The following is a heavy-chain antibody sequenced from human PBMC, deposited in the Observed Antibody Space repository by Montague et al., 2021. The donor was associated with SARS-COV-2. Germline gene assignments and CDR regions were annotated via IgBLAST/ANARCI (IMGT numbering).Heavy chain of an antibody. Sequence: SETLSLTCAAAHVCVSHYTRAQIRQAPVRSPVSIEHRNHSGATDYNPSLRSRVTISMDTSRNQFSLKLKSVTTADTAIYYCATDDEPDRPADFDYWGRGILVNVSS. V-gene: IGHV4-59*02. J-gene: IGHJ4*02. D-gene: IGHD1-14*01. CDR3: ATDDEPDRPADFDY. CDR2: RNHSGAT. CDR1: HVCVSHYT.